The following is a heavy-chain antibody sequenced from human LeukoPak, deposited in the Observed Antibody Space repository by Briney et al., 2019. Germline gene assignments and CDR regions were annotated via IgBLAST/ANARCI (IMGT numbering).Heavy chain of an antibody. CDR2: ISGSGDST. Sequence: QPGGSLRLSCAASGFTFSSYGMSWVRQAPGKGLEWVSGISGSGDSTYYADSVKGRFTISRDNAKNTLYLQMNSLRAEDTAVYYCARARDYYDSSGYYSPGLDYWGQGTLVTVSS. V-gene: IGHV3-23*01. D-gene: IGHD3-22*01. J-gene: IGHJ4*02. CDR1: GFTFSSYG. CDR3: ARARDYYDSSGYYSPGLDY.